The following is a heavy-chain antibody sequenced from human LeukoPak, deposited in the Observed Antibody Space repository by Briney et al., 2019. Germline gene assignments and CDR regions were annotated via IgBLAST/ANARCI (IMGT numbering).Heavy chain of an antibody. J-gene: IGHJ4*02. V-gene: IGHV4-38-2*01. CDR1: GFSLSSGYY. D-gene: IGHD5-18*01. CDR2: IYHSGST. Sequence: PSETLALTCAVSGFSLSSGYYWGGLRPPPGEGRVWIGSIYHSGSTYYNPSLKSRVTISVDTSKNQFSLKLSSVTAADTAVYYCARISPPEKYSDGWDFDYRGEGTRPPVSS. CDR3: ARISPPEKYSDGWDFDY.